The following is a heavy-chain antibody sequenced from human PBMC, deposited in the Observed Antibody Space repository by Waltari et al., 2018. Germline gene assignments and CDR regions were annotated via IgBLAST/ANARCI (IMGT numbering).Heavy chain of an antibody. CDR2: IYHSGST. CDR1: GYSISRGYY. D-gene: IGHD6-19*01. Sequence: QVQLQESGPGLVKPSETLSLTCAVSGYSISRGYYWGWIRQPPGKGLEWIGSIYHSGSTYYNPSLKSRVTISVDTSKNQFSLKLSSVTAADTAVYYCARQEGAVAEGSVDSWGQGTLVTVSS. CDR3: ARQEGAVAEGSVDS. V-gene: IGHV4-38-2*01. J-gene: IGHJ5*02.